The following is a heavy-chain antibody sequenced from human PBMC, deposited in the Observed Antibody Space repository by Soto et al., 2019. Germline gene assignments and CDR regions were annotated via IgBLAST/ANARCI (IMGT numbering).Heavy chain of an antibody. CDR3: AKGQGSSPMYYYYYGMDV. CDR2: ISGSGGST. CDR1: GFTFSSYA. J-gene: IGHJ6*02. Sequence: EVQLLESGGGLVQPGGSLRLSCAASGFTFSSYAMSWVRQAPGKGLEWVSAISGSGGSTYYADSVKGRFTISRDNSKNTLYLQMNSLRAEDTAVYYCAKGQGSSPMYYYYYGMDVWGQGTTVTVSS. D-gene: IGHD6-6*01. V-gene: IGHV3-23*01.